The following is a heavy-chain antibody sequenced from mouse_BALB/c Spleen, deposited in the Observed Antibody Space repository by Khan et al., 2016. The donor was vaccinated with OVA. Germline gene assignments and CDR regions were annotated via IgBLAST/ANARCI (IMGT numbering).Heavy chain of an antibody. CDR3: ARTARIKY. Sequence: VQLQESGPDLVKPSQSLSLTCTATGYTITSGYGWNWNRQFPENKQELRGNISYSGSTNYNPSFKSRISFTRDTSKNQFYLQLNSVTTEDTATYYCARTARIKYWGQGTTLTVSS. J-gene: IGHJ2*01. V-gene: IGHV3-1*02. CDR2: ISYSGST. CDR1: GYTITSGYG. D-gene: IGHD1-2*01.